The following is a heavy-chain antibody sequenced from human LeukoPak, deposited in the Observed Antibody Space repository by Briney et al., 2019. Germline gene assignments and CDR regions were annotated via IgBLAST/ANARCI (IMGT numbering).Heavy chain of an antibody. CDR3: ARGSGRHDY. D-gene: IGHD6-25*01. Sequence: SVKVSCKTSGGTFSSYAISWVRQAPGQGLEWMGRIIPILGIANYAQKFQGRVTITADKSTSTAYMELSSLRSEDTAVYYCARGSGRHDYWGQGTLVTVSS. J-gene: IGHJ4*02. V-gene: IGHV1-69*04. CDR2: IIPILGIA. CDR1: GGTFSSYA.